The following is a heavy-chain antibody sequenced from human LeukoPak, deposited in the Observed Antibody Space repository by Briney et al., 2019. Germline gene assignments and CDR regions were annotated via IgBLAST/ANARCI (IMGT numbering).Heavy chain of an antibody. V-gene: IGHV1-24*01. CDR2: FDPEDGET. D-gene: IGHD5-12*01. CDR1: GYTLTELS. J-gene: IGHJ6*02. CDR3: ATFGVATIRYYYYYGMDV. Sequence: ASVKVSCKVSGYTLTELSMHWVRQAPGKGVEWMGGFDPEDGETIYAQKFQGRVTMTEDTSTDTAYMELSSLRSEDTAVYYCATFGVATIRYYYYYGMDVWGQGTTVTVSS.